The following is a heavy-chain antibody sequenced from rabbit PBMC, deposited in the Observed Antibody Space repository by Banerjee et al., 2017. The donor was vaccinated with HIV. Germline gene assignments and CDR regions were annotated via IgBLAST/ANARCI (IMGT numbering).Heavy chain of an antibody. Sequence: QSLEESGGDLVKPGASLTLTCTASGFSFSSSYWICWVRQAPGKGLEWIACTDTGSSFSTYYASWAIGRFTISKTSSTTVTLQMTSLTAADTATYFCARDNGAYTDLWGQGTLVTVS. CDR3: ARDNGAYTDL. J-gene: IGHJ3*01. CDR1: GFSFSSSYW. CDR2: TDTGSSFST. V-gene: IGHV1S40*01. D-gene: IGHD1-1*01.